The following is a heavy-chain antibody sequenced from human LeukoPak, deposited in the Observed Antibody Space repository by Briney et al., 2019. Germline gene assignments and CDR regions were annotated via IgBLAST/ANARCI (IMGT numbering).Heavy chain of an antibody. J-gene: IGHJ6*03. Sequence: PSETLSLTCTVSGGSISSSNYYWGWFRQPPGKGLEWIGNIYYSGSTNYNPSPKSRVAISVDTSKNQFSLKLRSVTAADTAVYYCARVSAPPYYYYYMDVWGKGTTVTISS. CDR3: ARVSAPPYYYYYMDV. CDR1: GGSISSSNYY. V-gene: IGHV4-39*01. D-gene: IGHD6-6*01. CDR2: IYYSGST.